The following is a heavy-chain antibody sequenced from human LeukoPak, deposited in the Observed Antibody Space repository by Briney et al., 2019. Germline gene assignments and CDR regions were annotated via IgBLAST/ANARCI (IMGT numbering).Heavy chain of an antibody. J-gene: IGHJ4*02. Sequence: GGSLRLSCAASGFTFSSYAMSWVRQAPGKGLEWVSAISGSGGSTYYADSVKSRFTISRDNSKNTLYLQMNSLRAEDTALYYCAKAIGGYSYGYWGQGTLLTVSS. D-gene: IGHD5-18*01. CDR3: AKAIGGYSYGY. V-gene: IGHV3-23*01. CDR1: GFTFSSYA. CDR2: ISGSGGST.